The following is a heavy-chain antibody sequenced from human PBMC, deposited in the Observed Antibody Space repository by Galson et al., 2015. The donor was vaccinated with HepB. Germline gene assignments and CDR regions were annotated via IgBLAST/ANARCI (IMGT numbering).Heavy chain of an antibody. Sequence: SLRLSCAASGFTFSRYWMNWVRQAPGKGLEWVANIKQDGSEKYYVDSVKGRFTISRDNAKNSLYLQVNSLRAEDTAVYYCARALVELAGKWELPPYYFDYWGQGTLVTVSS. V-gene: IGHV3-7*01. CDR2: IKQDGSEK. CDR1: GFTFSRYW. J-gene: IGHJ4*02. D-gene: IGHD1-26*01. CDR3: ARALVELAGKWELPPYYFDY.